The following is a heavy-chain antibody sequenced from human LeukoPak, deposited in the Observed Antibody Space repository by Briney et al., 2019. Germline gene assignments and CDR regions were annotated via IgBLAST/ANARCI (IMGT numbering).Heavy chain of an antibody. CDR3: ARSIAARLKYIDAFDI. CDR1: GGSISSYY. D-gene: IGHD6-6*01. J-gene: IGHJ3*02. V-gene: IGHV4-4*07. Sequence: PSETLSLTCTVSGGSISSYYWSWIRQPAGKGLEWIGRIYTSGSTNYNPSLKSRVTMSVDTSKNQFSLKLSSVSAADTAVYYCARSIAARLKYIDAFDIWGQGTMVTVSS. CDR2: IYTSGST.